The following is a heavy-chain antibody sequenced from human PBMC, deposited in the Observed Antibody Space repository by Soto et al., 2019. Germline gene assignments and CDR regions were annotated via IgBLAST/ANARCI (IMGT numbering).Heavy chain of an antibody. Sequence: SETLSLTCAVSGGSISSGGYSWSWIRQPPGKGLEWIGYIYHSGSTYYNPSLKSRVTISVDTSKNQFSLKLSSVTAADTAVYYCARFKRVQAAIYYFDYCGQGNLVTVSS. CDR1: GGSISSGGYS. CDR2: IYHSGST. V-gene: IGHV4-30-2*05. J-gene: IGHJ4*02. CDR3: ARFKRVQAAIYYFDY. D-gene: IGHD2-2*01.